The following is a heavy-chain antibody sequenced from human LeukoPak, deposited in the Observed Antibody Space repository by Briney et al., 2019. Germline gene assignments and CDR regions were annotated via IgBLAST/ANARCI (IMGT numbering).Heavy chain of an antibody. CDR1: GYTFTSYD. CDR2: MNPNSGNT. D-gene: IGHD3-22*01. V-gene: IGHV1-8*01. J-gene: IGHJ4*02. CDR3: ARDTSSGYYEQ. Sequence: ASVKVSCKASGYTFTSYDINWVRQATGQGLEWMGWMNPNSGNTGYAQKFQGRVTMTRNTSISTAYMELRSLRSDDTAVYYCARDTSSGYYEQWGQGTLVTVSS.